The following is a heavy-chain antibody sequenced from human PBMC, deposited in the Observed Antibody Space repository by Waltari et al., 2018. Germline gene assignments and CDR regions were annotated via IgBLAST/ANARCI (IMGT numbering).Heavy chain of an antibody. D-gene: IGHD5-18*01. V-gene: IGHV4-39*07. Sequence: QLQLPESGPGLVKPSAPLSLTCTVSVGSISSSSYSWGWIRPPHRKGLEWIGSIYYSGSTNYNPSLKSRVTISVDTSKNQFSRKLSSVTAADTAVYYCARGYTAMARRYYYYGMDVWGQGTTVTVSS. CDR2: IYYSGST. J-gene: IGHJ6*02. CDR1: VGSISSSSYS. CDR3: ARGYTAMARRYYYYGMDV.